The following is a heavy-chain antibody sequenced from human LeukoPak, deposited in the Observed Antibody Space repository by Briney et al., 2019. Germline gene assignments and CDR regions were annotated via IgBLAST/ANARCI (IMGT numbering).Heavy chain of an antibody. Sequence: GGSLRLSCAASGFTFSSYAMSWVRQAPGKGLEWVSAISGSGGSTYYADSVKGRFTISRDNSKNTLYLQMNSLRAEDAAVYYCGKDRFIALVGNLLYWGKEPLVTVSS. V-gene: IGHV3-23*01. J-gene: IGHJ4*02. D-gene: IGHD6-19*01. CDR2: ISGSGGST. CDR3: GKDRFIALVGNLLY. CDR1: GFTFSSYA.